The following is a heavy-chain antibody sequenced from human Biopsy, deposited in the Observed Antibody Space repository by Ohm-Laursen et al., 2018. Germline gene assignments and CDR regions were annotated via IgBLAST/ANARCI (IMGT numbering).Heavy chain of an antibody. Sequence: SSVKVSCKASGYTFTDYGISWVRQAPGQGLEWMGWISPYNGDTDYAQKLQGRVTMTTDTSTSTAYMDLRSLRSDDTAVYYCARDRWPHVTLLGLVVFDFWGQGTLVIVSS. CDR3: ARDRWPHVTLLGLVVFDF. V-gene: IGHV1-18*01. CDR2: ISPYNGDT. D-gene: IGHD3-3*01. CDR1: GYTFTDYG. J-gene: IGHJ4*02.